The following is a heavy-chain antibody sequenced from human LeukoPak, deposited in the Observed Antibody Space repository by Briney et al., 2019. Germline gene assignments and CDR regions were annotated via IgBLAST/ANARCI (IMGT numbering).Heavy chain of an antibody. CDR2: IYYSGST. V-gene: IGHV4-59*01. CDR3: ARMVGWGARRYYYYYMDV. Sequence: PSETLSLTCSVSGDSISYFYWSWIRQAAGKGLEWIGYIYYSGSTNYNPSLKSRVTISVDTSKNQFSLKLSSVTAADTAVYYCARMVGWGARRYYYYYMDVWGKGTTVTISS. D-gene: IGHD1-26*01. J-gene: IGHJ6*03. CDR1: GDSISYFY.